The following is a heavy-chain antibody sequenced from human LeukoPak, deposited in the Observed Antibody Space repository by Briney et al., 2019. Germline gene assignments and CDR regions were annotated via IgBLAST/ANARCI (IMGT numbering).Heavy chain of an antibody. CDR3: ARGRNIVAVIAISRGGYYFDY. V-gene: IGHV4-34*01. Sequence: SETLSLTCAVYGGSFSGYYWSWIRQPPGKGLEWIGEINHSGSTNYNPSLKSRVTISVDTSKNQFSLKLSSVTAADTAVYYCARGRNIVAVIAISRGGYYFDYWGQGTLVTVSS. J-gene: IGHJ4*02. D-gene: IGHD2-21*01. CDR1: GGSFSGYY. CDR2: INHSGST.